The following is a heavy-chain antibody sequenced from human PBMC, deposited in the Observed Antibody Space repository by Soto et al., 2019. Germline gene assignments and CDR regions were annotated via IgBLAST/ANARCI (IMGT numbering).Heavy chain of an antibody. CDR3: ARGRYGDY. D-gene: IGHD1-1*01. V-gene: IGHV1-18*01. CDR1: GYIFTSYG. Sequence: QVHLVQSGAEVKKPGASVKVSCKASGYIFTSYGITWVLQAPGQGLEWMGWISAHNGNTDYAQKLQGRVIVTRDTSTSTAYMELRSLRSDDTAVYYCARGRYGDYWGQGALVTVSS. J-gene: IGHJ4*02. CDR2: ISAHNGNT.